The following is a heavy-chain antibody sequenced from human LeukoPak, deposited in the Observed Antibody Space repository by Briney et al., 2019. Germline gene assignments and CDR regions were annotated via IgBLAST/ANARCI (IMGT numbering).Heavy chain of an antibody. J-gene: IGHJ3*02. V-gene: IGHV3-30*01. CDR1: GFTFSSYA. CDR3: ARDYPDTITGGVDAFDI. Sequence: GGSLRLSCAASGFTFSSYAMHWVRQAPGKGLEWVAVISYDGSNKYYADSVKGRFTISRDNSKNTLYLQMNSLSAEDTAVYYCARDYPDTITGGVDAFDIWGQGTMVTVSS. D-gene: IGHD1-14*01. CDR2: ISYDGSNK.